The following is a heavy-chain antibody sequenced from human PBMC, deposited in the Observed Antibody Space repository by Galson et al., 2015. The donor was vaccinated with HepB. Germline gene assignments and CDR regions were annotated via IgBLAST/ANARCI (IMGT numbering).Heavy chain of an antibody. V-gene: IGHV5-10-1*01. D-gene: IGHD5-24*01. J-gene: IGHJ3*02. CDR3: ARRPQRDSRVFDI. CDR1: GYRFASYW. CDR2: IDPSDSYS. Sequence: QSGAEVKKPGESLRISCKASGYRFASYWISWVRQMPGKGLEWMGRIDPSDSYSQNSPSFQGHVTISVDKSISTAFLQWSSLKASDTAMYYCARRPQRDSRVFDIWGQGTMVTVSS.